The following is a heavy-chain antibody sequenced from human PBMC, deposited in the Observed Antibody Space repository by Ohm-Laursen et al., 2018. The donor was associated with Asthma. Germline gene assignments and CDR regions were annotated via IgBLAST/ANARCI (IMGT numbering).Heavy chain of an antibody. CDR3: ARDAVGAAGVHRHFDS. D-gene: IGHD6-13*01. V-gene: IGHV3-21*01. J-gene: IGHJ4*02. CDR2: ISSSSTSI. CDR1: GFTFSSFN. Sequence: SLRLSCAASGFTFSSFNMNWVRQAPGKGLEWLSSISSSSTSIFSADSVKGRFTISRDNARNSLYLQMHTLRVEDTAVYYCARDAVGAAGVHRHFDSWGQGTLVTVSS.